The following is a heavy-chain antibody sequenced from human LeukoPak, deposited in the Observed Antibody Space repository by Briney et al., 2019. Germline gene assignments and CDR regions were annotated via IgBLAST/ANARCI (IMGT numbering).Heavy chain of an antibody. CDR1: GYSFTNYL. Sequence: GESLKISCKGSGYSFTNYLIGWVRQMPGKGLEWMGLIYPGDSDTRYSPSFQGQVTISADKSISTAYLQWSSLKASYTAMYYCARHYRSGTEYYFDFWGQGTLVTVSS. J-gene: IGHJ4*02. V-gene: IGHV5-51*01. D-gene: IGHD3-10*01. CDR3: ARHYRSGTEYYFDF. CDR2: IYPGDSDT.